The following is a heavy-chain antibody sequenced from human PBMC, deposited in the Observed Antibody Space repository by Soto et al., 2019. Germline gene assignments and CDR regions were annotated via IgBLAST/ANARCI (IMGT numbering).Heavy chain of an antibody. Sequence: SVKVSCKASGGTFSSYAISWVRQAPGQGLEWMGGIIPIFGTANYAQKFQGRVTITADESTSTAYMELSSLRSEDTAVYYCARGLVTVVTLGYYYGMDVRGQGTTVTVSS. CDR3: ARGLVTVVTLGYYYGMDV. CDR2: IIPIFGTA. D-gene: IGHD2-21*02. CDR1: GGTFSSYA. J-gene: IGHJ6*02. V-gene: IGHV1-69*13.